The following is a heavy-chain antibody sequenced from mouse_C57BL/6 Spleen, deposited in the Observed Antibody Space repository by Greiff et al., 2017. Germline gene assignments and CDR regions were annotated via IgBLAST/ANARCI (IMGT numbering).Heavy chain of an antibody. D-gene: IGHD3-1*01. J-gene: IGHJ3*01. V-gene: IGHV1-55*01. CDR3: ARGLLAY. CDR2: IDHGNGST. Sequence: VQLQQPGAELVKPGASVKMSCKASGYTFTSYWITWVKQRPGQGLEWIGDIDHGNGSTNYNEKFKSKATQTVDTSSSTAYMQLSSLTSEDSAVYYCARGLLAYWGQGTLVTVSA. CDR1: GYTFTSYW.